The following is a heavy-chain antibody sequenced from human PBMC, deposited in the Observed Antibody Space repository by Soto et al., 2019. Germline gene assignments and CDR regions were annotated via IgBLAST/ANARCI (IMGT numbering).Heavy chain of an antibody. CDR2: INPNGGST. D-gene: IGHD6-6*01. J-gene: IGHJ5*02. CDR3: AKSSGVFFGISIEDSNWLGP. CDR1: ADTFTSYY. V-gene: IGHV1-46*01. Sequence: ASVKVSCKAPADTFTSYYIHWVRQAPGHGLEWMGIINPNGGSTRFAQTFQGRITMTTETSTSTVYMELSSLRSEDTAVYFCAKSSGVFFGISIEDSNWLGPWGQGTLVTVSS.